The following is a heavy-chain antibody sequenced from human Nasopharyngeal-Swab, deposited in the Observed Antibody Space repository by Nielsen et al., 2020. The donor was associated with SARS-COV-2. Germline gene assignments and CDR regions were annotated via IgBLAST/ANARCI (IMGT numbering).Heavy chain of an antibody. CDR2: MNPNSGNT. V-gene: IGHV1-8*03. D-gene: IGHD3-3*01. Sequence: ASVKVSCKASGYTFTSYDINWVRQATGQGLEWMGWMNPNSGNTGYAQKFQGRVTITRNTSISTAYMELSSLRSEHTAVYYCARGHVLRFLEWPQGAVYYYGMDVWGQGTTVTVSS. CDR1: GYTFTSYD. CDR3: ARGHVLRFLEWPQGAVYYYGMDV. J-gene: IGHJ6*02.